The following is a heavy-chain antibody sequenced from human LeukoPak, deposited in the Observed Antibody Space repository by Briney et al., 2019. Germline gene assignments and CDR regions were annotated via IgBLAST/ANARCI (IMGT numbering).Heavy chain of an antibody. V-gene: IGHV4-34*01. J-gene: IGHJ4*02. CDR2: INHSGST. CDR3: ARHYVDVRGVRPFDY. Sequence: SETLSLTCTVSGGSIRRYYWSCIRQPPGKGLEWIGEINHSGSTNYNPSLKSRVTISVDTSKNQFALKLSSVTAADTGVYYCARHYVDVRGVRPFDYWGQGTLVTVSS. CDR1: GGSIRRYY. D-gene: IGHD3-10*02.